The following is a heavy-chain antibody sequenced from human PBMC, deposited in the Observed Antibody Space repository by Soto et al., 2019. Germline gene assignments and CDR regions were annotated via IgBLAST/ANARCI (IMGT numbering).Heavy chain of an antibody. Sequence: PSETLSLTCTVSGGSISSSSYYWGWIRQPPGKGLEWIGSIYYSGSTYCNPSLKSRVTISVDTSKNQFSLKLSSVTAADTAVYYCACHDYSNAYGMDVWGQGTTVTVSS. D-gene: IGHD4-4*01. V-gene: IGHV4-39*01. CDR1: GGSISSSSYY. CDR2: IYYSGST. J-gene: IGHJ6*02. CDR3: ACHDYSNAYGMDV.